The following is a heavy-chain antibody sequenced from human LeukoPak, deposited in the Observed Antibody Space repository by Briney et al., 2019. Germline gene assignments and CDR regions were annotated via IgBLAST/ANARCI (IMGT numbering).Heavy chain of an antibody. CDR3: VRDRRYSSSWYPY. CDR2: IKQDGSEK. D-gene: IGHD6-13*01. Sequence: GGSLRLSCAASGFTYSNYWMSWVRQAPGKGLEWVASIKQDGSEKYYVDSVKGRFTISRDNAKNSLYMQMNRLGAEDTAVYYCVRDRRYSSSWYPYWGQGTLVTVSS. V-gene: IGHV3-7*01. J-gene: IGHJ4*02. CDR1: GFTYSNYW.